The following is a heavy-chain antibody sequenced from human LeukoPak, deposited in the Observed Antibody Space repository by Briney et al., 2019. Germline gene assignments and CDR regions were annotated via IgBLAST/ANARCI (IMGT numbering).Heavy chain of an antibody. V-gene: IGHV1-8*01. CDR3: ARATVTGYCSGGSCYHLDY. J-gene: IGHJ4*02. CDR2: MNPNSGNT. Sequence: ASVKVSCMPSGYTFTSYDINWVRQAPGQGLEWMGWMNPNSGNTGYAQKFQGRVTMTRNTSTSTAYMELSSLRSEDTAVYYCARATVTGYCSGGSCYHLDYWGREPWSPSPQ. CDR1: GYTFTSYD. D-gene: IGHD2-15*01.